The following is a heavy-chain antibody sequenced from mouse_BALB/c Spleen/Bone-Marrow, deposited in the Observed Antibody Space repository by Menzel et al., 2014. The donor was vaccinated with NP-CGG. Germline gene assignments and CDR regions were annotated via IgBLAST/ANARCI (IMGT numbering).Heavy chain of an antibody. V-gene: IGHV1-18*01. CDR3: ARGGYSHYYAMDY. Sequence: EVQLQQSGPELVNPGASMKISCKASGYSFTGYTMNWVEQSHGKNLEWIGLINPYNGGTRYNQKFKGKATLTVDKSSSTAYMELLSLTSEDSAVYYCARGGYSHYYAMDYWGQGTSVTVSS. CDR2: INPYNGGT. J-gene: IGHJ4*01. CDR1: GYSFTGYT. D-gene: IGHD2-3*01.